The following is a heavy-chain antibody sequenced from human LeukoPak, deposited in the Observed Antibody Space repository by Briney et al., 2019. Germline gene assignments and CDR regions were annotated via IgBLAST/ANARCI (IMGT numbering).Heavy chain of an antibody. CDR1: GFTFSNYA. D-gene: IGHD1-26*01. J-gene: IGHJ4*02. V-gene: IGHV3-23*01. Sequence: GGSLRLSCAASGFTFSNYAVSWVRQAPGKGLEWVSAISGSGGGTYYADSVKGRFTISRDNSKNTLYLQMNSLRAEDTAVYYCAIGPRGTYFDYWGQGTLVTVSS. CDR3: AIGPRGTYFDY. CDR2: ISGSGGGT.